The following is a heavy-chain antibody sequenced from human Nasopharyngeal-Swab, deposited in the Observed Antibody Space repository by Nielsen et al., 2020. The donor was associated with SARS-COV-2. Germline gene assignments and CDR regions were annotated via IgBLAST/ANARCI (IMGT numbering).Heavy chain of an antibody. J-gene: IGHJ4*02. CDR1: QFAFGNYW. Sequence: GGSLRLFCVVSQFAFGNYWMSWVRQAPGKGPEWVANIKQDGSEKYYVDSVKGRFTISRDNAKNSLYLQMNSLRAEDTAVYHCVTGGSYYVYWGQGTLVTVSS. CDR2: IKQDGSEK. D-gene: IGHD1-26*01. CDR3: VTGGSYYVY. V-gene: IGHV3-7*01.